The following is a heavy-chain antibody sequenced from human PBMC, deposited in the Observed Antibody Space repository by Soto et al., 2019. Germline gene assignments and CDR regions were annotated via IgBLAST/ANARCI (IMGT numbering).Heavy chain of an antibody. CDR1: GFSFRSYW. V-gene: IGHV3-7*01. CDR2: IKQDESEK. D-gene: IGHD3-16*01. J-gene: IGHJ4*02. Sequence: EVQLVESGGGLVQPGGSLRISCKGSGFSFRSYWMSWVRQAPGKGLEWVASIKQDESEKYYVDSVKGRFTISRDNVDDSVFLHMNRLSAEDTAVYFCVRDVGFDYVNWGQGTLVTVSS. CDR3: VRDVGFDYVN.